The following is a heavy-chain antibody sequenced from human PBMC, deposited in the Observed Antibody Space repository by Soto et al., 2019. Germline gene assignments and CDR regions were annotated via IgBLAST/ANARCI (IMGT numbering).Heavy chain of an antibody. CDR2: FDPEDGET. CDR3: ATDSRGLLVGANYGMDV. Sequence: ASVKVSCKVSGYTLTELSMHWVREAPGKGLEWMGGFDPEDGETIYAQKFQGRVTMTEDTSTDTAYMELSSLRSEDTAVYYCATDSRGLLVGANYGMDVWGQGTTVTVYS. V-gene: IGHV1-24*01. CDR1: GYTLTELS. D-gene: IGHD1-26*01. J-gene: IGHJ6*02.